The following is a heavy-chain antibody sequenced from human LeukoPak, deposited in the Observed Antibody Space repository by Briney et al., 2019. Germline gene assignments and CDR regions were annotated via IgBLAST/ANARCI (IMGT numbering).Heavy chain of an antibody. D-gene: IGHD3-9*01. CDR1: GITFSSYE. J-gene: IGHJ3*02. Sequence: GGSLRLSCAASGITFSSYEMNWVRQAPGKGLEWVSYISSSGSTIYYADSVKGRFTISRDNAKNSLYLQMNSLRAEDTAVYYCARGIRYFEAFDIWGQGTMVTVSS. CDR3: ARGIRYFEAFDI. CDR2: ISSSGSTI. V-gene: IGHV3-48*03.